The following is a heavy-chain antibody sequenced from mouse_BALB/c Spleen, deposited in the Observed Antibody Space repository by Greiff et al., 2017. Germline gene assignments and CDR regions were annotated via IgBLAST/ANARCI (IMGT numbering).Heavy chain of an antibody. J-gene: IGHJ4*01. D-gene: IGHD1-1*01. CDR3: ARSRGLLRYLYYAMDY. CDR1: GFSLSTSGMG. Sequence: QVTLKVSGPGILQPSQTLSLTCSFSGFSLSTSGMGVSWIRQPSGKGLEWLAHIYWDDDKRYNPSLKSRLTISKDTSRNQVFLKITSVDTADTATYYCARSRGLLRYLYYAMDYWGQGTSVTVSS. CDR2: IYWDDDK. V-gene: IGHV8-12*01.